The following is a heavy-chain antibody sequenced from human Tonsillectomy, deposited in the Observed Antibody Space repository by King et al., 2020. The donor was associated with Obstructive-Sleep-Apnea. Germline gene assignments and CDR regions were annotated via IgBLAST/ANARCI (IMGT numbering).Heavy chain of an antibody. V-gene: IGHV3-7*03. CDR1: GFTFSSYW. D-gene: IGHD5-12*01. CDR2: IKQDGSEK. CDR3: ARGHSGYSGYDSYGMDV. J-gene: IGHJ6*02. Sequence: VQLVESGGGLVQPGGSLRLSCAASGFTFSSYWMSWDRQAPGKGLEWVANIKQDGSEKYYVDSVKGRFTISRDNAKNSLYLQMNSLRAEDTAVYYCARGHSGYSGYDSYGMDVWGQGTTVTVSS.